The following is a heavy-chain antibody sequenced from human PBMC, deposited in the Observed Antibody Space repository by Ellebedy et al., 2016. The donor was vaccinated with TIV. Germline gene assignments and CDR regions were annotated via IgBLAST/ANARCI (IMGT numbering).Heavy chain of an antibody. Sequence: ASVKVSXKASGYTFTSYGISWVRQAPGQGLEWMGWISAYNGNTNYAQKLQGRVTMTTDTSTSTAYMELRSLRSDDTAVYYCARDLREVTSRNLRGFKFGMDVWGQGTTVTVSS. V-gene: IGHV1-18*01. D-gene: IGHD1-14*01. CDR1: GYTFTSYG. J-gene: IGHJ6*02. CDR3: ARDLREVTSRNLRGFKFGMDV. CDR2: ISAYNGNT.